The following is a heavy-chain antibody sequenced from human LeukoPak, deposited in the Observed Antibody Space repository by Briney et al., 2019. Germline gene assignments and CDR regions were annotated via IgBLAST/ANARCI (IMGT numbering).Heavy chain of an antibody. Sequence: PSETLSLTCAVYGGSFSGYYWSWIRQPPGKGLEWIGEINHSGSTNYNPSLKSRVTISVDTSKNQFSLKLSSVTAADTAVYYCARGAIVVVPAAMRGTGYYYYMDVWGKGTTVTVSS. CDR2: INHSGST. D-gene: IGHD2-2*01. CDR3: ARGAIVVVPAAMRGTGYYYYMDV. V-gene: IGHV4-34*01. CDR1: GGSFSGYY. J-gene: IGHJ6*03.